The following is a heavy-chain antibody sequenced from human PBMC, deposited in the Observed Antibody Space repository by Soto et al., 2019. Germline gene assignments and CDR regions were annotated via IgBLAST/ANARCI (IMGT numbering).Heavy chain of an antibody. CDR1: GGTFSSYA. Sequence: GASVKVSCTASGGTFSSYAISWVRQAPGQGLEWMGGIIPIFGTANYAQKFQGRVTITADESTSTAYMELSSLRSEDTAVYYCARGASVWFGETTPYYYYGMDVWGQGTTVTVSS. D-gene: IGHD3-10*01. CDR3: ARGASVWFGETTPYYYYGMDV. CDR2: IIPIFGTA. J-gene: IGHJ6*02. V-gene: IGHV1-69*13.